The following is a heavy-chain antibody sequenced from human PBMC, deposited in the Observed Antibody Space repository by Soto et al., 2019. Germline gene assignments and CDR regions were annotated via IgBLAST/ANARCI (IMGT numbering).Heavy chain of an antibody. CDR2: MLYSGLT. Sequence: TSETLSLTCSVSGYSVSSSDYYRAWIRQPPGKGLEWIGSMLYSGLTYYNPSLKSRVTLSVDTSKNQISVRLNSVTASDTAVYYCAPLSVSLSGPYGIHVWGQGTTVTVSS. CDR3: APLSVSLSGPYGIHV. D-gene: IGHD2-15*01. V-gene: IGHV4-39*01. CDR1: GYSVSSSDYY. J-gene: IGHJ6*02.